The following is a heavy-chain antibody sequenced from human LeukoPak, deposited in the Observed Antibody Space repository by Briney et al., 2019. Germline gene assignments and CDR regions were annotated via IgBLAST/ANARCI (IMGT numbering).Heavy chain of an antibody. D-gene: IGHD6-13*01. V-gene: IGHV3-33*08. CDR1: GFTFSSYG. CDR3: ASGAAAGTNYYYGMDV. Sequence: GGSLRLSCAASGFTFSSYGMHWVRQAPGKGLEWVAVIWYDGSNKYYADSVKGRFTISRDNSKNTLYLQMNSLRAEVTAVYYCASGAAAGTNYYYGMDVWGQGTTVTVSS. CDR2: IWYDGSNK. J-gene: IGHJ6*02.